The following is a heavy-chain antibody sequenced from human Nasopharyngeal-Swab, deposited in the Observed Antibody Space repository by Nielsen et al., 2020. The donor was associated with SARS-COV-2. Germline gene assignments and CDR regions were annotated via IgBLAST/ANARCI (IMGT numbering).Heavy chain of an antibody. CDR1: GFTFSDSA. Sequence: GESLKISCAASGFTFSDSAIHWVRQASGKGLEGVGRIRSKGNNYATAYSASVKGRFIVFRDDPTNTAYLQMNRLKTEDTAMYYCTRCGGGCYSGRDYWGQGTLVTVSS. V-gene: IGHV3-73*01. CDR2: IRSKGNNYAT. CDR3: TRCGGGCYSGRDY. D-gene: IGHD2-15*01. J-gene: IGHJ4*02.